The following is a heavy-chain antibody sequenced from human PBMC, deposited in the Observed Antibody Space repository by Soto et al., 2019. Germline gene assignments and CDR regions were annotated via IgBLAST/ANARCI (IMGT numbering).Heavy chain of an antibody. CDR3: ARGHLAVVPVASWYYYMDV. CDR2: VNAGNGNT. CDR1: RYRLNNYV. J-gene: IGHJ6*03. Sequence: SVKVSCKASRYRLNNYVVHWVRKTPGQRLEWMGWVNAGNGNTRYSQNFQGRVTITRDTSARTAYLELSSLRSEDTAVYYCARGHLAVVPVASWYYYMDVWGKGTTVTVSS. V-gene: IGHV1-3*01. D-gene: IGHD2-2*01.